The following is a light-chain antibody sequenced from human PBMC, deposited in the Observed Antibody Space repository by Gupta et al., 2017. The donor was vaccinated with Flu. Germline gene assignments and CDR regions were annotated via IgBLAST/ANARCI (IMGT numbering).Light chain of an antibody. CDR1: SSNIGSNY. CDR3: AAGDASLSGRV. V-gene: IGLV1-47*01. Sequence: QAGLTHSPSASGTHGQRVTIPSSGTSSNIGSNYLYWYHHLPGPAPNLLLYRNNQRHSGVPDRFSASKYGTSASLATSGLRAEDAADYYCAAGDASLSGRVFGGGTKLTVL. J-gene: IGLJ3*02. CDR2: RNN.